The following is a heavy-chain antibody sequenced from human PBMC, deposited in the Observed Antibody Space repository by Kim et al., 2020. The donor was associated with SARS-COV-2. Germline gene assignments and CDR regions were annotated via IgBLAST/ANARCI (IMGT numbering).Heavy chain of an antibody. J-gene: IGHJ6*02. CDR3: ARAPGTRPTGFYSYDLDYYYYYGMDV. CDR2: ISSSSSYI. V-gene: IGHV3-21*01. Sequence: GGSLRLSCAASGFTFSSYSMNWVRQAPGKGLEWVSSISSSSSYIYYADSVKGRFTISRDNAKNSLYLQMNSLRAEDTAVYYCARAPGTRPTGFYSYDLDYYYYYGMDVWGQGTTVTVSS. CDR1: GFTFSSYS. D-gene: IGHD5-18*01.